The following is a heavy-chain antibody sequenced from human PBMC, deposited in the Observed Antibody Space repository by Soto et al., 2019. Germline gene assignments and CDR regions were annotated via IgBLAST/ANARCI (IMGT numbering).Heavy chain of an antibody. D-gene: IGHD7-27*01. Sequence: QVQLVESGGGVVQPGRSLRLSCAVSGFTVSTYGMHWVRQAPGKGLEWVAVISRDGGTKFYADSVKGRFTISRDNSRNTLFLEMNSLRGDDMAVYYCTGEGASGYGGRGTLVPVSS. J-gene: IGHJ4*02. CDR3: TGEGASGY. CDR2: ISRDGGTK. CDR1: GFTVSTYG. V-gene: IGHV3-30*03.